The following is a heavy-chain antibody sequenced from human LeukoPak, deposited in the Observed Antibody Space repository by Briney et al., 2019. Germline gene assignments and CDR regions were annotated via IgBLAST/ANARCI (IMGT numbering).Heavy chain of an antibody. Sequence: PGGSLRLSCAVSGFTFSSYWMSWVCQAPGKGLEWLAIINPDGTKKYYVDSVKGRFTISRDNAKNSLYLHMNSLRAEDMAVYYCGVGGYNHGYDYWGQGTLVTVSS. D-gene: IGHD5-18*01. V-gene: IGHV3-7*01. CDR3: GVGGYNHGYDY. J-gene: IGHJ4*02. CDR2: INPDGTKK. CDR1: GFTFSSYW.